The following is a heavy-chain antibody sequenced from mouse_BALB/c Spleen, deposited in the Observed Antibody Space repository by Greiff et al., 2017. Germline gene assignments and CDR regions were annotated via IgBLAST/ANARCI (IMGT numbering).Heavy chain of an antibody. Sequence: EVQGVESGGGLVQPGGSRKLSCAASGFTFSDYGMAWVRQAPGKGPEWVAFISNLAYSIYYADTVTGRFTISRENAKNTLYLEMSSLRSEDTAMYYCARDGYDDAMDYWGQGTSVTVSS. CDR2: ISNLAYSI. J-gene: IGHJ4*01. D-gene: IGHD2-2*01. CDR3: ARDGYDDAMDY. CDR1: GFTFSDYG. V-gene: IGHV5-15*02.